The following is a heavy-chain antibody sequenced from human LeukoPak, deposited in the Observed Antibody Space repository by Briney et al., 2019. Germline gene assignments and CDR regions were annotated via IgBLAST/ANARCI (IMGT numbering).Heavy chain of an antibody. CDR2: IYYSGAT. D-gene: IGHD2-15*01. Sequence: SETPSLTCTVSGDSISNGDYYWSWIRQHPEKGLECIGHIYYSGATYYNPSLKSRLTISVDTPKSQFSLKLSSMTAADTAMYYCARLSRSSGGYPYVFDIWGQGIMVTVSS. CDR1: GDSISNGDYY. J-gene: IGHJ3*02. V-gene: IGHV4-30-4*08. CDR3: ARLSRSSGGYPYVFDI.